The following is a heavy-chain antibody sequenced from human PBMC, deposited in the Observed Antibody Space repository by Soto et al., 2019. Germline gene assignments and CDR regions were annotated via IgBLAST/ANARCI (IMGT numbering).Heavy chain of an antibody. Sequence: QVQLVQSGAEVKKPGSSVKVSCTASGGTFSSYAISWVRQAPGQGLEWMGGIIPIFGTANYAQKFQGRVTITADESTSTAYMELSSLRSEYTAVYYCARATVTLYYFDYWGQGTLVTVSS. D-gene: IGHD4-4*01. CDR3: ARATVTLYYFDY. J-gene: IGHJ4*02. CDR2: IIPIFGTA. V-gene: IGHV1-69*01. CDR1: GGTFSSYA.